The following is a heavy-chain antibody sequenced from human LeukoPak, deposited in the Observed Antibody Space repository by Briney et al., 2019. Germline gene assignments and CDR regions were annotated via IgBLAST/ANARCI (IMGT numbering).Heavy chain of an antibody. CDR2: ISYDGSNK. V-gene: IGHV3-30*03. CDR1: GFTFSTYG. D-gene: IGHD6-19*01. Sequence: GGSLRLSCAASGFTFSTYGMHWVRQAPGKGLEWVAVISYDGSNKYYADSVKGRFTISRDNSKNTLYLQMNSLRAEDTAVYYCARALSAVAGTDWGQGTLVTVSS. J-gene: IGHJ4*02. CDR3: ARALSAVAGTD.